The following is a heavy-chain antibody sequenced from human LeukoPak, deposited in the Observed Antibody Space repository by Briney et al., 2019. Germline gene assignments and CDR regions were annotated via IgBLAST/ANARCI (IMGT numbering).Heavy chain of an antibody. V-gene: IGHV1-3*01. J-gene: IGHJ4*02. D-gene: IGHD3-16*02. CDR1: GYTFNSYA. CDR3: ARARASRYYFDY. CDR2: INAGNGNT. Sequence: GASVKVSCKASGYTFNSYAMHWVRQAPGQRLEWMGWINAGNGNTKYSQKFQGRVTITRDTSASTAYMELSSLRSEDTAVYYCARARASRYYFDYWGQGPLVTVSS.